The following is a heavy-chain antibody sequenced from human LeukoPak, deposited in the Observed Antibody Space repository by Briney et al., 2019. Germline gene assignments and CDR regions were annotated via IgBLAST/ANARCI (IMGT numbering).Heavy chain of an antibody. CDR2: INPNSGGT. J-gene: IGHJ4*02. CDR3: ARTPDYYDSSGYPGY. CDR1: GGTFSSYA. V-gene: IGHV1-2*04. Sequence: GASVKVSCKASGGTFSSYAISWVRQAPGQGLEWMGWINPNSGGTNYAQKFQGWVTMTGDTSISTAYMELSRLRSDDTAVYYCARTPDYYDSSGYPGYWGQGTLVTVSS. D-gene: IGHD3-22*01.